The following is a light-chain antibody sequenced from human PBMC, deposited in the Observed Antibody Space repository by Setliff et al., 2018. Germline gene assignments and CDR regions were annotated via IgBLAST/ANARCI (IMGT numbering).Light chain of an antibody. CDR1: SSNIGAGYG. CDR2: GNS. V-gene: IGLV1-40*01. CDR3: QSYDSSLNDV. Sequence: QSALAQPPSVSGAPGQRVTISCTGSSSNIGAGYGVHWYQQLPGTAPKLLIYGNSNRPSGVPDRFSGSKSGTSASLAITGLQAEDEADYYCQSYDSSLNDVFGTGTKVTVL. J-gene: IGLJ1*01.